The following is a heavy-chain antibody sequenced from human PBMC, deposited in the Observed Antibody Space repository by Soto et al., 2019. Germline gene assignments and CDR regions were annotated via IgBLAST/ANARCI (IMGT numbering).Heavy chain of an antibody. CDR1: GGSISSSHW. D-gene: IGHD3-9*01. J-gene: IGHJ3*01. CDR2: ISHSGTS. Sequence: QVQLQESGPGLVKPSGTLSLTCAVSGGSISSSHWWTWVRQSPGKGLEYIGEISHSGTSNSNPPLKSRFTLSVDKSKNHFSLTLTSVTAADTAVYYCARVVLTITRGAFDAWGQGTLVIVSS. CDR3: ARVVLTITRGAFDA. V-gene: IGHV4-4*02.